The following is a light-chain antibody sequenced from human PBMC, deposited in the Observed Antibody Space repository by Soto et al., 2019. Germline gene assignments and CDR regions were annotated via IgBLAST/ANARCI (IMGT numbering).Light chain of an antibody. Sequence: QSVLTQPASVSDSPGQSITISCTGTSSDVGGSNFVSWYQQHPGKPPKLIIYDVANRPSWVSNRFSGSKSGSTAYLIISRLQTEDEADYYCVSYTSGTTYVFGTGTKLTVL. V-gene: IGLV2-14*03. CDR1: SSDVGGSNF. J-gene: IGLJ1*01. CDR2: DVA. CDR3: VSYTSGTTYV.